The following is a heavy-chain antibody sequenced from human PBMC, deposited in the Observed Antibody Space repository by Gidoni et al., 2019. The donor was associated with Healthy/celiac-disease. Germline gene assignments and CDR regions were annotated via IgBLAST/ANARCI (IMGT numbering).Heavy chain of an antibody. Sequence: QVQLVQSGAEVKKPGASVKVSCKASGYTFTSYDINWVRQATGQGLEWMGWMNPNSGNTGYAQKFQGRVTMTRNTSISTAYMELSSLRSEDTAVYYCARGFFSVVVPAAIIRSPWFDPWGQGTLVTVSS. CDR2: MNPNSGNT. V-gene: IGHV1-8*01. D-gene: IGHD2-2*01. CDR1: GYTFTSYD. CDR3: ARGFFSVVVPAAIIRSPWFDP. J-gene: IGHJ5*02.